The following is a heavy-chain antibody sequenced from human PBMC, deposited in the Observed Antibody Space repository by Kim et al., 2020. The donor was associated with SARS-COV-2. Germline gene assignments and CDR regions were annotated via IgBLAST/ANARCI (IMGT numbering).Heavy chain of an antibody. CDR3: ARDRDSSGWYSSRRYYGMDV. CDR2: IYYSGST. D-gene: IGHD6-19*01. CDR1: GGSISSYY. J-gene: IGHJ6*02. Sequence: SETLSLTCTVSGGSISSYYWSWIRQPPGKGLEWIGYIYYSGSTNYNPSLKSRVTISVDTSKNQFSLKLSSVTAADTAVYYCARDRDSSGWYSSRRYYGMDVWGQGTTVTVSS. V-gene: IGHV4-59*01.